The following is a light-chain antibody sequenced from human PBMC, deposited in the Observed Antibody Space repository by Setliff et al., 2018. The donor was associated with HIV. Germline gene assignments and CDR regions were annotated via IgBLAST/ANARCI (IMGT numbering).Light chain of an antibody. CDR2: DVS. CDR1: SSDVGGYHY. V-gene: IGLV2-14*01. Sequence: QSVLTQPASVSGSPGQSITISCTGTSSDVGGYHYVSWYQQHPGKAPKLMIYDVSKWPSGVSNRFSGSKSGNTASLTISGLQTEDEADYYCSSYTSSSTYVFGTGTKVTV. J-gene: IGLJ1*01. CDR3: SSYTSSSTYV.